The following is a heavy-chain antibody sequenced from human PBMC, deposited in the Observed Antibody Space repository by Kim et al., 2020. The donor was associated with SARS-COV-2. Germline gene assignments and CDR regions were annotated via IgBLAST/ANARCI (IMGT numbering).Heavy chain of an antibody. D-gene: IGHD6-25*01. J-gene: IGHJ6*02. Sequence: YAPYVKGRFIDSRENSKNSLYLQMNSLKTEDTAVYYCARDTAAAMDVWGQGTTVTVSS. CDR3: ARDTAAAMDV. V-gene: IGHV3-72*01.